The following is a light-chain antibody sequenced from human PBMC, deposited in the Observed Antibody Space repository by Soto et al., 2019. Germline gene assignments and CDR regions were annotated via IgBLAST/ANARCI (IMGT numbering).Light chain of an antibody. Sequence: ETMMTQSPDTLSVSLGERATLPCRASQSLRSSLAWYQQKPGQAPRLLIYDASTRATGIPARFSGSGSGTDFTLTISGLQSEDFAVYYCQQYNNWPQTFGQGTQ. CDR2: DAS. J-gene: IGKJ1*01. CDR1: QSLRSS. CDR3: QQYNNWPQT. V-gene: IGKV3-15*01.